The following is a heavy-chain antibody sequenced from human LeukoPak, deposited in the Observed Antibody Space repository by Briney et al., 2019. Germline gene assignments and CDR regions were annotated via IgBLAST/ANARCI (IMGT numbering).Heavy chain of an antibody. D-gene: IGHD6-19*01. CDR3: ARDSAGYSSGWTPYYFDY. J-gene: IGHJ4*02. CDR2: ISSSSSYI. CDR1: GFTFSSCS. Sequence: GGSLRLSCAASGFTFSSCSMNWVRQAPGKGLEWVSSISSSSSYIYYADSVKGRFTISRDNAKNSLYLQMNSLRAEDTAVHYCARDSAGYSSGWTPYYFDYWGQGTLVTVSS. V-gene: IGHV3-21*01.